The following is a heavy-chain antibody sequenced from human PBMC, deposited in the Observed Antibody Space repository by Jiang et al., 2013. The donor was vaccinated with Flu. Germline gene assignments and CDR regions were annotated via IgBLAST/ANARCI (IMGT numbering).Heavy chain of an antibody. CDR2: INPNSDIT. J-gene: IGHJ5*02. D-gene: IGHD1-26*01. Sequence: SGAEVKKPGASVKVSCKTSGYNFNVYYMHWVRQAPGQELEWMGWINPNSDITNYAQKFQGRVTMTRDTSISTAYMELNSLTSDDTAVYYCARAYVVGATGGFDPWGLGTLVTVSS. CDR3: ARAYVVGATGGFDP. V-gene: IGHV1-2*02. CDR1: GYNFNVYY.